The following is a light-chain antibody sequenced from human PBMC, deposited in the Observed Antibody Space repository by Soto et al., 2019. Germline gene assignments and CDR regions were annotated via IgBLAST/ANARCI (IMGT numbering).Light chain of an antibody. Sequence: DIQMTQSPSTLSASVGDRVIITCRASQSINSWLAWYQQKPGKPPNLLIYKASTLETGVPSRFSGSGSGTEFTLTSSSLQPEDFSSYDCQQYNSYSIFTFGAGTIVDI. CDR3: QQYNSYSIFT. V-gene: IGKV1-5*03. J-gene: IGKJ3*01. CDR2: KAS. CDR1: QSINSW.